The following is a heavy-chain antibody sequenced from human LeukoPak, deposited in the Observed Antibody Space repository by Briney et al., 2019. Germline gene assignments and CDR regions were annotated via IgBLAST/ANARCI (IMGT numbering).Heavy chain of an antibody. CDR3: ARDYQQQGGWFDP. J-gene: IGHJ5*02. CDR2: IIPIFSTA. CDR1: GGTFSSYA. Sequence: SVKVSCKASGGTFSSYAISWVRQAPGQGLEWMGGIIPIFSTANYAQKFQGRVTITADESTSTAYMELSSLRSEDTAVYYCARDYQQQGGWFDPWGQGTLVPVSS. D-gene: IGHD6-13*01. V-gene: IGHV1-69*13.